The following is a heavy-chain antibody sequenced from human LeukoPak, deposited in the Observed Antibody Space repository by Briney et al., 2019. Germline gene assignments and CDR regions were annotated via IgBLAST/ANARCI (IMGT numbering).Heavy chain of an antibody. CDR3: ARDWETYCSGGSCSHFDY. Sequence: GGSLRLSCVASGFTFSSYSMNWVRQAPGKGLEWVSSISGSSSYIYYADSVMGRFTISRDNAKKSLDLQMNSLRAEDTAVYYCARDWETYCSGGSCSHFDYWGQGTLVTVS. D-gene: IGHD2-15*01. V-gene: IGHV3-21*01. CDR2: ISGSSSYI. J-gene: IGHJ4*02. CDR1: GFTFSSYS.